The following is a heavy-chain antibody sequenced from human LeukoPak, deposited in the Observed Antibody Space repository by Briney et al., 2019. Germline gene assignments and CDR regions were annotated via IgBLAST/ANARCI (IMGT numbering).Heavy chain of an antibody. CDR1: GFTFSSYS. Sequence: GGSLRLSCAASGFTFSSYSMNWVRQAPGKGLEWVSSISSSSSYIYYADSVKGRFTISRDNAKNSLYLQMNSLRAEDTAVYYCASPVVPATGYYYYGMDVWGQGTTVTVSS. V-gene: IGHV3-21*01. CDR2: ISSSSSYI. J-gene: IGHJ6*02. D-gene: IGHD2-2*01. CDR3: ASPVVPATGYYYYGMDV.